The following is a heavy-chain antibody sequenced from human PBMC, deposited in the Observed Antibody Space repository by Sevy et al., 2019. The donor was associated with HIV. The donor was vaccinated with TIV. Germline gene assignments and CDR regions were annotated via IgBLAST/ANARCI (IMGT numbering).Heavy chain of an antibody. CDR2: IYYSRST. Sequence: SETLSLTCTVSGGSISSSSYYWGWIRQPPGKGLEWIGSIYYSRSTYYNPSLKSRVTISVDTSKNQFSLKLSSVTAADTAVYYCARHKGDIVVVPAANEYFQHWGQGTLVTVSS. V-gene: IGHV4-39*01. D-gene: IGHD2-2*01. CDR1: GGSISSSSYY. J-gene: IGHJ1*01. CDR3: ARHKGDIVVVPAANEYFQH.